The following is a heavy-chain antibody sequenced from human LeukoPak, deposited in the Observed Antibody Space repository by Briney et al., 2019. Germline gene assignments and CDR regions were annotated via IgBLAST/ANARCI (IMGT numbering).Heavy chain of an antibody. CDR2: IYTSGST. Sequence: PSETLSLTCTVSGSSISSYYWSWIRQPAGKGLEWIGRIYTSGSTIYNPSLKSRVTISVDTSKNQFSLKLSSVTAADTAVYYCARVTMLEATHYFDYWGQGTLVTVSS. CDR1: GSSISSYY. V-gene: IGHV4-4*07. CDR3: ARVTMLEATHYFDY. D-gene: IGHD1-26*01. J-gene: IGHJ4*02.